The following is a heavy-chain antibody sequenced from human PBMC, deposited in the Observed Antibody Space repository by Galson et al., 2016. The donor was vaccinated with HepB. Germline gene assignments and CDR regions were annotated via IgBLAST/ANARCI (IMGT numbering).Heavy chain of an antibody. CDR3: ARDFLGLDDY. Sequence: SLRLSCAASGFSFSDHFMDWVRQAPGKGLEFVARIRSRANSYSTEYAASVEGRFTISRDDSKNSLYLQMSSLKTEDTAVYYCARDFLGLDDYWGQGTLVTVSS. D-gene: IGHD1-26*01. CDR1: GFSFSDHF. CDR2: IRSRANSYST. V-gene: IGHV3-72*01. J-gene: IGHJ4*02.